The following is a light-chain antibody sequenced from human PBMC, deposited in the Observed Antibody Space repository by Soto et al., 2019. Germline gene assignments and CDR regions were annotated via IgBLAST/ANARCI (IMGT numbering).Light chain of an antibody. CDR1: GSNIGSNS. Sequence: QSVLTQPPSVSAAPGQTVTISCSGSGSNIGSNSVSWYQQVPGTAPKLLLYDNNKRPSGIPDRFFGSKSGTSATLGITGLQTADEADYYCGTWESYLSVGVFGGGTKLTVL. CDR2: DNN. CDR3: GTWESYLSVGV. V-gene: IGLV1-51*01. J-gene: IGLJ2*01.